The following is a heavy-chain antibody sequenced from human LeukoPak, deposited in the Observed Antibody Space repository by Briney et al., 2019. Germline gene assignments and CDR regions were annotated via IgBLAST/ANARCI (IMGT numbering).Heavy chain of an antibody. V-gene: IGHV3-23*01. J-gene: IGHJ4*02. CDR1: GFTFNTCA. Sequence: GGSLRLSCEASGFTFNTCAMSWVRQAPGKGLEWVSAISESGSGTYYADSVKGRFTISRDNSKNTLCLQMNSLRVDDTALYYCAKGVFGVNRAFDYWGQGTLVTVSS. D-gene: IGHD3-3*01. CDR2: ISESGSGT. CDR3: AKGVFGVNRAFDY.